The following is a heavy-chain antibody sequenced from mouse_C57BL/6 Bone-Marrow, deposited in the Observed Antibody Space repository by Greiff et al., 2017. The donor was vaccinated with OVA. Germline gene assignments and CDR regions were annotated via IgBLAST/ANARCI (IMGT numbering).Heavy chain of an antibody. J-gene: IGHJ4*01. CDR3: TAPGRWGAMDY. D-gene: IGHD3-3*01. V-gene: IGHV6-3*01. CDR1: GFTFSNYW. CDR2: IRLKSDNYAT. Sequence: EVKVEESGGGLVQPGGSMKLSCVASGFTFSNYWMNWVRQSPEKGLEWVAQIRLKSDNYATHYAESVKGRFTISRDDSKSSVYLQMNNLRAEDTGIYYCTAPGRWGAMDYWGQGTSVTVSS.